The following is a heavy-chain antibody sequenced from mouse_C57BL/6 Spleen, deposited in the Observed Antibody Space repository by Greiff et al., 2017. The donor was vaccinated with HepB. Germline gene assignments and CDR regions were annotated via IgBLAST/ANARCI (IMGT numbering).Heavy chain of an antibody. V-gene: IGHV1-76*01. CDR3: ARYGYYSFFDY. Sequence: LQESGAELVRPGASVKLSCKASGYTFTDYYINWVKQRPGQGLEWIARIYPGSGNTYYNEKFKGKATLTAEKSSSTAYMQLSSLTSEDSAVYFCARYGYYSFFDYWGQGTTLTVSS. J-gene: IGHJ2*01. CDR2: IYPGSGNT. D-gene: IGHD2-3*01. CDR1: GYTFTDYY.